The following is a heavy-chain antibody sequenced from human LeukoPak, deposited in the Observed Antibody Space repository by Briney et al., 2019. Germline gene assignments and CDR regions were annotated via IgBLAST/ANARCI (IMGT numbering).Heavy chain of an antibody. V-gene: IGHV3-30-3*01. CDR2: ISYDGSNK. CDR1: GFTLSSYA. Sequence: GRSLRLSCAASGFTLSSYAMHWVRQASGKGLEWVAVISYDGSNKYYADSVKGRFTISRDNSKNTLYLQMTSLRAEDTAVYYCARDYDAFDIWGQGTMVTVSS. CDR3: ARDYDAFDI. J-gene: IGHJ3*02.